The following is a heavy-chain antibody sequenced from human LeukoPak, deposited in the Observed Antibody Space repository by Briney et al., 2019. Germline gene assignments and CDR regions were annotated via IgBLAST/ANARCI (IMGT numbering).Heavy chain of an antibody. CDR3: ASAYYVLSRFFDY. J-gene: IGHJ4*02. D-gene: IGHD3-10*02. V-gene: IGHV4-34*01. CDR2: INHSGSS. CDR1: GGSFSGYY. Sequence: SETLSLTCAVYGGSFSGYYWSWIRQPPGPGLEWIGEINHSGSSNYNPSLKSRVTISVDTSKTQFSLKLSSVTAADTALYYCASAYYVLSRFFDYLGQGTLVTVCS.